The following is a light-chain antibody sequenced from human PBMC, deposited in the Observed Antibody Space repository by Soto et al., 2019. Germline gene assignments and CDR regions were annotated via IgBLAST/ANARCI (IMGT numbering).Light chain of an antibody. J-gene: IGKJ3*01. CDR2: DAS. CDR3: QQRSNWPA. Sequence: EIVLTQSPATLSLSPGERATLSCRASQSFSSYLSWYQQKPGQAPRLLIYDASNRATGIPARFSGSGSGTDFTLTISSLEPEDFAVYYCQQRSNWPAFGPGTKVDI. CDR1: QSFSSY. V-gene: IGKV3-11*01.